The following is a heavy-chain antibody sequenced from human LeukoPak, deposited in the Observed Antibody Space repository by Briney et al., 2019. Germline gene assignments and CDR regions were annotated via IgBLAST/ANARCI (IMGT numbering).Heavy chain of an antibody. D-gene: IGHD1-26*01. CDR2: ISYDGSSK. Sequence: GGSLRLSCAASGFTFSSYGMHWVRQAPGKGLEWVAVISYDGSSKYYGDSVKGRFTISRDNSKNTLNLQMNSLRPEDTAVYYCAKDVVGARYNYFDYWGQGTLVTVSS. V-gene: IGHV3-30*18. CDR3: AKDVVGARYNYFDY. J-gene: IGHJ4*02. CDR1: GFTFSSYG.